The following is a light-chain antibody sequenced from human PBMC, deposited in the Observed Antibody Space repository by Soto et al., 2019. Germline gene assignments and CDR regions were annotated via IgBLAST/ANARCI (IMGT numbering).Light chain of an antibody. CDR3: AAWDDSLNGPGVV. J-gene: IGLJ2*01. CDR2: SNN. V-gene: IGLV1-44*01. CDR1: SSNIGSNT. Sequence: QSVLTQPPSASGTHGQRVTISCSGSSSNIGSNTVNWYQHLPGTAPKLLIYSNNQRPSGVPDRFSGSKSGTSASLAISGLQSEDEADYYCAAWDDSLNGPGVVFGGGTKLTVL.